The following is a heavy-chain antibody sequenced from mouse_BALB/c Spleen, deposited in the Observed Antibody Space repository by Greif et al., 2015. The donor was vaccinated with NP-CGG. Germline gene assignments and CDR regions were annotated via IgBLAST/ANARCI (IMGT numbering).Heavy chain of an antibody. CDR3: ARRGDYDGFDY. D-gene: IGHD2-4*01. CDR2: INPSTGYT. V-gene: IGHV1-7*01. J-gene: IGHJ2*01. Sequence: QVQLQQSGAELAKPGASVKMSCKASGYTFTSYWMHWVKQRPGQGLEWIGYINPSTGYTEYNQKFKDEATLTADKSSSTAYMQLSSLTSEDSAVYYCARRGDYDGFDYWGQGTTLTVSS. CDR1: GYTFTSYW.